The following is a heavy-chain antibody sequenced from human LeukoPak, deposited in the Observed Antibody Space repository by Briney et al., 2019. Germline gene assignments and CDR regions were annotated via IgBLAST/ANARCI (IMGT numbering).Heavy chain of an antibody. V-gene: IGHV3-7*01. CDR1: GFTFSSYW. CDR3: ATVKFLEWLPD. CDR2: IKQDGSEK. D-gene: IGHD3-3*01. J-gene: IGHJ4*02. Sequence: GGSLRLSCAASGFTFSSYWMSWVRQAPGKGLEWVANIKQDGSEKYYVDSVQGRFTISRDNAKNSLFLQMNSLTTEDTAVYYCATVKFLEWLPDWGQGTLVAVS.